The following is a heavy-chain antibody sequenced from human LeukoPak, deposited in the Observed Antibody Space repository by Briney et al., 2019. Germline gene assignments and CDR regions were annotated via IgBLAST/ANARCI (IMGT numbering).Heavy chain of an antibody. Sequence: SETLSLTCTVSGGSMSSGGYYWSWIRQHPGKGLGWIAYISYSGSTYYNPSLKGRVTMLVDTSKNQFSLELSSVTAADTAVYYCASTNSDYFDYWGQGTLVTVSS. J-gene: IGHJ4*02. CDR1: GGSMSSGGYY. D-gene: IGHD1/OR15-1a*01. CDR2: ISYSGST. CDR3: ASTNSDYFDY. V-gene: IGHV4-31*03.